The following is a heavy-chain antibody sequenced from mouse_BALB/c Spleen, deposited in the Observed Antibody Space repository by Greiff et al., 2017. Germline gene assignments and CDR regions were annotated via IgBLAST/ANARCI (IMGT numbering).Heavy chain of an antibody. Sequence: VKLMESGPGLVAPSQSLSITCTVSGFSLSRYSVHWVRQPPGKGLEWLGMIWGGGSTDYNSALKSRLSISKDNSKSQVFLKMNSLQTDDTAMYYCARRGNYEDYYAMDYWGQGTSVTVSS. J-gene: IGHJ4*01. D-gene: IGHD2-1*01. CDR1: GFSLSRYS. V-gene: IGHV2-6-4*01. CDR2: IWGGGST. CDR3: ARRGNYEDYYAMDY.